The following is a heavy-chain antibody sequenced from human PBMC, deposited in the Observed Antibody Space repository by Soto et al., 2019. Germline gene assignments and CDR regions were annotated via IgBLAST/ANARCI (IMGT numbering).Heavy chain of an antibody. J-gene: IGHJ4*02. V-gene: IGHV3-23*01. Sequence: EVQMLESGGGLVQPGGSLRLSCVASGFTFSRFGMSWVRQAAGKGLEWVSGISNSGSGTYYADSVKGRFTISRDNAKNTLYLQMSSLRGEDTALYYCSSSSPASDYWGQGTLVTVSS. CDR1: GFTFSRFG. CDR2: ISNSGSGT. CDR3: SSSSPASDY. D-gene: IGHD3-10*01.